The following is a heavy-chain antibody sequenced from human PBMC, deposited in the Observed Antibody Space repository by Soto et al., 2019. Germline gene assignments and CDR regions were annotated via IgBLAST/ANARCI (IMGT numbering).Heavy chain of an antibody. CDR2: INPNSGGT. V-gene: IGHV1-2*02. D-gene: IGHD3-9*01. Sequence: QVQLVQSGAEVKKPGASVKVSCKASGYTFTGYYMHWVRQAPGQGLEWMGWINPNSGGTNYAQKVQGRVTMTRDTSISTAYMELSRLRSDDTAVYYCASPHYDILTGYQDWFDPWGQGTLVTVSS. J-gene: IGHJ5*02. CDR3: ASPHYDILTGYQDWFDP. CDR1: GYTFTGYY.